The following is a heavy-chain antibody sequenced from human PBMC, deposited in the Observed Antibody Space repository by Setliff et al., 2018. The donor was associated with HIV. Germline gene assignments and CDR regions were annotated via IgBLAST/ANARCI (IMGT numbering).Heavy chain of an antibody. CDR2: VYSSGST. Sequence: SETLSLTCTVSGAGIISYSWSWIRQPAGKGLEWIGRVYSSGSTNYNSSLRNRLTMSVDTSKKQFSLKLSSVTAADTAVYYCARGSVIVADALDIWGQGTMVTVSS. CDR1: GAGIISYS. D-gene: IGHD1-26*01. V-gene: IGHV4-4*07. J-gene: IGHJ3*02. CDR3: ARGSVIVADALDI.